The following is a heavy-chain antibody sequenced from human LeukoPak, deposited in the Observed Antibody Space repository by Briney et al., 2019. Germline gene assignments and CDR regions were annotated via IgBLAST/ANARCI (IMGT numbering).Heavy chain of an antibody. D-gene: IGHD3-16*01. CDR2: IFQDGGEK. CDR1: GFTFSSYW. V-gene: IGHV3-7*01. J-gene: IGHJ4*02. Sequence: PGGSLRLSCAASGFTFSSYWMSWVRQAPGKGLEWVANIFQDGGEKYYVDSVKGRFTISRDNSKNSLYLQMNSLRAEDTAVYYCAKDRLVTFRGLDYWGQGTLVTVSS. CDR3: AKDRLVTFRGLDY.